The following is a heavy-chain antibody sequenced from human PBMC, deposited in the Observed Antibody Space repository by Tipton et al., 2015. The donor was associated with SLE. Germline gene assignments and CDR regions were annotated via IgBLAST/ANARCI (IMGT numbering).Heavy chain of an antibody. CDR2: IYYSGNT. J-gene: IGHJ3*02. CDR3: AQAHLWGSYRYASDI. D-gene: IGHD3-16*02. CDR1: GGSIRSSRHF. V-gene: IGHV4-39*07. Sequence: LRLSCTVSGGSIRSSRHFWGWIRQPPGKGLEWIGNIYYSGNTYYNPSLKSRVTISGDTSKNQVSLRLSSVTAADTAVYYCAQAHLWGSYRYASDIWGQGTMVTVSS.